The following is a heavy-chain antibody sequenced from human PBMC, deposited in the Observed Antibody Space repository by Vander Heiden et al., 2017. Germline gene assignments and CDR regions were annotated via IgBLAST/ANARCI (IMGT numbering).Heavy chain of an antibody. CDR2: IWYDGSNK. D-gene: IGHD2-21*02. CDR1: GFTFSSYG. V-gene: IGHV3-33*01. Sequence: QVQLVESGGGVVQPGRSLRLSCAASGFTFSSYGMHWVRQAPGKGLEWVAVIWYDGSNKYDADSVKGRFTISRDNSKNTLYLQMNSLRAEDTAVYYCARAFRVVVPAIDYWGQGTLVTVS. CDR3: ARAFRVVVPAIDY. J-gene: IGHJ4*02.